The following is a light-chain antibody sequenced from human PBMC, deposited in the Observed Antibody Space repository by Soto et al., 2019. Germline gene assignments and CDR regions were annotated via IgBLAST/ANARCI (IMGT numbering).Light chain of an antibody. CDR2: FGS. J-gene: IGKJ1*01. V-gene: IGKV2-28*01. CDR1: PSLLHSNGYNY. CDR3: LQALQTLWT. Sequence: DIVMTQSPLSLPVTPGEPASISCRSSPSLLHSNGYNYLDWYLQKPGQSPQLLIYFGSNRASVVPDRFSGSGSGTDCTLKISRWEAEDVGDYYCLQALQTLWTFGQGTKVEIK.